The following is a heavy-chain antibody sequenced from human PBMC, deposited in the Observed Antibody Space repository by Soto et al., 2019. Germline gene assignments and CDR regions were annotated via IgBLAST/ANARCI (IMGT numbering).Heavy chain of an antibody. D-gene: IGHD2-15*01. Sequence: EVQLLESGGGLVQPGGSLRLSCAASGFTFSSYAMSWVRQAPGKGLEWVSAISGSGGSTYYADSVKGRFTISRDNSKNTLYLQMNSLRAEDTAVYYCAKDGYCSGGSCYFPPHPYGMDVWGQGTTVTVSS. CDR2: ISGSGGST. J-gene: IGHJ6*02. CDR3: AKDGYCSGGSCYFPPHPYGMDV. CDR1: GFTFSSYA. V-gene: IGHV3-23*01.